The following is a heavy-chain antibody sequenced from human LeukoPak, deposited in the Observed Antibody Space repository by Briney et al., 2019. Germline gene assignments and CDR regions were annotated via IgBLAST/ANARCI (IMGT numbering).Heavy chain of an antibody. D-gene: IGHD6-19*01. CDR2: IYSGGST. CDR1: GFTVSSSY. Sequence: GGSLRLSCAASGFTVSSSYMSWVRQAPGKGLEWVSVIYSGGSTYYADSVKGRFTISRDNSKNTLYLQMNSLRAEDTAVYYCRAVAGTDYYYGMDVWGQGTTVTVSS. CDR3: RAVAGTDYYYGMDV. J-gene: IGHJ6*02. V-gene: IGHV3-53*01.